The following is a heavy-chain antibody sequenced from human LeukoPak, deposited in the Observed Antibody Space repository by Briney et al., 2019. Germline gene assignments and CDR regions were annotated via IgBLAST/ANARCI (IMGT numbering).Heavy chain of an antibody. J-gene: IGHJ4*02. CDR1: GFSFSDYY. Sequence: GGSLRLSCAASGFSFSDYYMSWIRQAPGKGLEWVSYINSGGSIISDADSVKGRFTISRDNDQNSLFLQMNSLRAEDTAVYYCARQASGNYFDFWGQGTLVTVSS. CDR3: ARQASGNYFDF. CDR2: INSGGSII. D-gene: IGHD3-10*01. V-gene: IGHV3-11*01.